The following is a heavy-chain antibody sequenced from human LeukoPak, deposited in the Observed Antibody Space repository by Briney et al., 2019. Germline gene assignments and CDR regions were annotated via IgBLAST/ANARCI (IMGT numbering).Heavy chain of an antibody. V-gene: IGHV4-38-2*02. D-gene: IGHD5-12*01. CDR2: IYYSGNT. CDR1: GFFINSGYH. J-gene: IGHJ4*02. Sequence: PSETLSLTCTVSGFFINSGYHWGWTRQPPGKGLEWIGTIYYSGNTFYNPSLKSRVNISVDTSKNQFSLKLRSVTAADTAMYYCARVWLRGDYFDYWGQGALVTVSS. CDR3: ARVWLRGDYFDY.